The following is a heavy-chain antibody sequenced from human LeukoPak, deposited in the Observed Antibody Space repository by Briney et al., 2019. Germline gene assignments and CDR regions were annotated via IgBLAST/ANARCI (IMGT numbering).Heavy chain of an antibody. D-gene: IGHD5-18*01. J-gene: IGHJ3*02. CDR1: VFTFSSYS. Sequence: GSLRLFCAASVFTFSSYSMEWVRQAPGKGLGWVSSISSSSSYIYYADSVKGRFTISRDNAKNSLFLQMNSLRAEDTAVYYCARGLGSYAYSDAFDIWGQGTMVTVSS. CDR2: ISSSSSYI. V-gene: IGHV3-21*06. CDR3: ARGLGSYAYSDAFDI.